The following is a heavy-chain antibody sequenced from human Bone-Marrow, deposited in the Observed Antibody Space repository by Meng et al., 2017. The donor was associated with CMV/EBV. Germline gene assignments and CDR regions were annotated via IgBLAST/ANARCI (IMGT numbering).Heavy chain of an antibody. Sequence: SVKVSCKASGGTFSSYAISWVRQAPGQGLEWMGGIIPIFGTANYAQKFQGRVTITTDESTSTAYMELSSLRSEDTAVYYCARQAGAIVVVPAAIAPYDAFDIWGQGKMVNV. CDR2: IIPIFGTA. J-gene: IGHJ3*02. CDR1: GGTFSSYA. D-gene: IGHD2-2*02. CDR3: ARQAGAIVVVPAAIAPYDAFDI. V-gene: IGHV1-69*05.